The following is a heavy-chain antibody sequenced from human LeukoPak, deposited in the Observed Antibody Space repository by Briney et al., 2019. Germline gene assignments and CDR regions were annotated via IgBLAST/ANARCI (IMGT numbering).Heavy chain of an antibody. CDR1: GGSISSGDYY. CDR2: IYYSGST. Sequence: PSETLSLTCTVSGGSISSGDYYWSWIRQPPGKGLEWIGYIYYSGSTYYNPSLESRVTISVDTSKNQFSLKLSSVTAADTAVYYCARGFRYCSSTSCYPYFDYWGQGTLVTVSS. CDR3: ARGFRYCSSTSCYPYFDY. V-gene: IGHV4-30-4*08. J-gene: IGHJ4*02. D-gene: IGHD2-2*01.